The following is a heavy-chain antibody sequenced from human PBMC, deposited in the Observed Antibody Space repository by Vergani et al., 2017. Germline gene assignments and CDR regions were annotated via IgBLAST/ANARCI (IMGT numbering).Heavy chain of an antibody. Sequence: VQLVESGGGVVQRGGFLRLFCATSGFNLRNQDMQWIPQGPGKGPEFVAFIQLDGSNQYNTDAVKGRFTLSRDFSKNTLYLKMNSLRTDDTATYYCARHFRGWGIDYWGQGTQVIVSS. D-gene: IGHD3-16*01. CDR1: GFNLRNQD. CDR3: ARHFRGWGIDY. J-gene: IGHJ4*02. V-gene: IGHV3-30*02. CDR2: IQLDGSNQ.